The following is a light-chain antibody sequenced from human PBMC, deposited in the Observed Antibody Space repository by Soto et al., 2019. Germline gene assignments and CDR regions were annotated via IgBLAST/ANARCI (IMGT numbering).Light chain of an antibody. CDR2: GAS. Sequence: ELVMTQSPATLSLSAGDSATLSCGASQSVTSNYLAWYQQKPGQAPRLIIFGASIRVTGIPDRFSGSGSGTEFTLTISSLQSEDFAVYYCQQYNSWPPITFGQGTRLEIK. J-gene: IGKJ5*01. CDR3: QQYNSWPPIT. CDR1: QSVTSN. V-gene: IGKV3D-15*01.